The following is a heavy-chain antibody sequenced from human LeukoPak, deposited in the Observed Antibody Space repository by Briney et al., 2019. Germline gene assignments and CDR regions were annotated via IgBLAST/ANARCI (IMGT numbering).Heavy chain of an antibody. Sequence: GGSLRLSCAASGFTFSSYAMSWVRQAPGKGLEWVSSISSSSSYIYYADSVKGRFTISRDNAKNSLYLQMNSLRAEDTAVYYCARVSADSSGYYGSFDYWGQGTLVTVSS. J-gene: IGHJ4*02. CDR1: GFTFSSYA. D-gene: IGHD3-22*01. CDR3: ARVSADSSGYYGSFDY. V-gene: IGHV3-21*01. CDR2: ISSSSSYI.